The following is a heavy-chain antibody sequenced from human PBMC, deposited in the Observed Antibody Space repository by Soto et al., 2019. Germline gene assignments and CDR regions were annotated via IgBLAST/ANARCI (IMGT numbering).Heavy chain of an antibody. CDR3: ARDSRYILVPDY. D-gene: IGHD2-21*01. CDR2: IYYSGST. CDR1: GGSISSGDYY. V-gene: IGHV4-30-4*01. J-gene: IGHJ4*02. Sequence: NPSETLSLTCTVSGGSISSGDYYWSWIRQPPGKGLEWIGYIYYSGSTYYNPSLKSRVTISVDTSKNQFSLKLSSVTAADTAVYYCARDSRYILVPDYWGQGTLVTVSS.